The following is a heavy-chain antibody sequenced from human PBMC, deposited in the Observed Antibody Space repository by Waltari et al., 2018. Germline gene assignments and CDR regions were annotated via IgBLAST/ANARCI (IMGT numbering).Heavy chain of an antibody. J-gene: IGHJ4*02. V-gene: IGHV3-7*01. CDR1: GFTFSSYW. CDR2: KKQDGSEK. D-gene: IGHD6-13*01. Sequence: EVRLVESGGGLVQPGGSLRLSCAASGFTFSSYWMSWVRQAPGKGLEWVANKKQDGSEKYYVDSVKGRFTISRDNAKNSLYLQMNSLRAEDTAVYYCARWMEQLASEFDYWGQGTLVTVSS. CDR3: ARWMEQLASEFDY.